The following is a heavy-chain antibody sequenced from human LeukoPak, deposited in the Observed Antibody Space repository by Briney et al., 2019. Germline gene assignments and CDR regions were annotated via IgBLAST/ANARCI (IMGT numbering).Heavy chain of an antibody. CDR2: ISGSGGST. CDR3: AKDQTYYYDSSGYYALDY. J-gene: IGHJ4*02. D-gene: IGHD3-22*01. CDR1: GFTFSSYA. V-gene: IGHV3-23*01. Sequence: GWSLRLSCAASGFTFSSYAMSWVRQAPGKGLEWVSAISGSGGSTYYADSVKGRFTISSDNSKNTLYLQMNSLRAEDTAVYYCAKDQTYYYDSSGYYALDYWGQGTLVTVSS.